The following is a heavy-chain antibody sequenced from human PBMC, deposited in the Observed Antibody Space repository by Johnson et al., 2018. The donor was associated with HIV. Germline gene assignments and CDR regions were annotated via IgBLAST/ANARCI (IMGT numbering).Heavy chain of an antibody. V-gene: IGHV3-9*01. CDR1: GFTFDDYA. D-gene: IGHD1-1*01. J-gene: IGHJ3*02. Sequence: VQLVESGGGLVQPGRSLRLSCAASGFTFDDYAMHWVRQAPGKGLEWVSGISWNSGSIGYADSVKGRFTISRDNSKNTLYLQMNSLRAEDTAVYYCARKKATVFSTTSTNYAFDIWGQGTMVTVSS. CDR3: ARKKATVFSTTSTNYAFDI. CDR2: ISWNSGSI.